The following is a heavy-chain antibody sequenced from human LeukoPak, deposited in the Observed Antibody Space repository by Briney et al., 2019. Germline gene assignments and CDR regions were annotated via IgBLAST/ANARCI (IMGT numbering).Heavy chain of an antibody. J-gene: IGHJ6*02. D-gene: IGHD3-16*01. CDR1: GGSISSYY. V-gene: IGHV4-59*08. CDR2: IYYSGST. CDR3: ARARGGRYGMDV. Sequence: SETLSLTCTVSGGSISSYYWSWIRQPPGKGLEWIGYIYYSGSTNYNPSLKSRVTISVDTSKNQLSLKLTSVTAADTAVYYCARARGGRYGMDVWGQGTTVTVSS.